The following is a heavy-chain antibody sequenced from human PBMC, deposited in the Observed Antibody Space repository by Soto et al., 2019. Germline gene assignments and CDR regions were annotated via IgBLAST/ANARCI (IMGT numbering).Heavy chain of an antibody. CDR3: ARDPPRYFHWSLPISDY. J-gene: IGHJ4*02. D-gene: IGHD3-9*01. CDR1: GYTFTSYV. V-gene: IGHV1-18*01. Sequence: ASVKVSCKASGYTFTSYVISWVRQAPGQGLEWMGWISAYNGNTNYAQKLQGRVTMTTDTSTSTAYMELRSLRSDDTAVYYCARDPPRYFHWSLPISDYWGEGTLVTVCS. CDR2: ISAYNGNT.